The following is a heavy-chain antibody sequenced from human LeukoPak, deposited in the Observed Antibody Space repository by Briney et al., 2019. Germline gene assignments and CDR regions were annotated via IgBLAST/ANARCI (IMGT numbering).Heavy chain of an antibody. D-gene: IGHD4-17*01. CDR1: GFTFSSYW. CDR3: ASPADDYGDPLTSEPEEGYFQH. Sequence: PGGSLRLSCAASGFTFSSYWMSWVRQAPGKGLEWVANIKQDGSEKYYVDSVKGRFTISRDNAKNSLYLQMNSLRAEDTAVYYCASPADDYGDPLTSEPEEGYFQHWGQGTLVTVSS. CDR2: IKQDGSEK. V-gene: IGHV3-7*01. J-gene: IGHJ1*01.